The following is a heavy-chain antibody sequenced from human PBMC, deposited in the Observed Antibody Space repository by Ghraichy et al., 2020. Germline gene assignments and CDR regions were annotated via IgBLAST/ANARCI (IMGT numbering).Heavy chain of an antibody. CDR2: IYWNDDK. J-gene: IGHJ4*02. V-gene: IGHV2-5*01. D-gene: IGHD3-3*01. Sequence: SGPTLVKPTQTLTLTCTFSGVSLSTGGVGVGWIRQPPGKALEWLALIYWNDDKRYSPSLKNRLTITKDTSKNQVDLTMTNMDPVDTATYYCAHISRITIFGGYWGQGTLVTVSS. CDR1: GVSLSTGGVG. CDR3: AHISRITIFGGY.